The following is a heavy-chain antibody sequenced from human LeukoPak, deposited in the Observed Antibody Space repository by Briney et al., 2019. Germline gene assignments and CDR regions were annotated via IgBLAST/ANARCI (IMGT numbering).Heavy chain of an antibody. CDR1: GYTFTNYW. V-gene: IGHV5-51*01. J-gene: IGHJ2*01. CDR2: IFPGDSDT. CDR3: ARRDGGANYWYFDV. D-gene: IGHD2-15*01. Sequence: GESLKISCKGSGYTFTNYWIGWVRQMPGEGLEWMGIIFPGDSDTRYSPSFEGQVTISADKSITTAYLQCSSPKASDTAMYYCARRDGGANYWYFDVWGRGTLVTVSS.